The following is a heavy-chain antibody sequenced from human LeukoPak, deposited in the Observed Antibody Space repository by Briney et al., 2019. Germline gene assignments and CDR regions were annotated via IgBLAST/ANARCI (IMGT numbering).Heavy chain of an antibody. Sequence: PGGSLRLSCAASGFTFSSYWMSWVRQAPGKGLEWVSAISGSGGSTYYADSVKGRFTISRDNSKNTLYLQMNSLRAEDTAVYYCASIKQWLVPSGTDYWGQGTLVTVSS. CDR2: ISGSGGST. V-gene: IGHV3-23*01. CDR1: GFTFSSYW. CDR3: ASIKQWLVPSGTDY. J-gene: IGHJ4*02. D-gene: IGHD6-19*01.